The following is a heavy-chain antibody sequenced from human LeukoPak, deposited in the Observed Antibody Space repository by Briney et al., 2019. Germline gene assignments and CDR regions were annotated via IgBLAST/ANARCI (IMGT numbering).Heavy chain of an antibody. CDR1: GGSISSYY. Sequence: SETLSLTCTVSGGSISSYYWSWIRQPPGKGREWIGYIYYSGSTNYNPSLKSRVTISVDTSKNQFSLKLSSVTAADTAVYYCARGGFGELLLDNWFDPWGQGTLVTVSS. CDR2: IYYSGST. J-gene: IGHJ5*02. V-gene: IGHV4-59*01. D-gene: IGHD3-10*01. CDR3: ARGGFGELLLDNWFDP.